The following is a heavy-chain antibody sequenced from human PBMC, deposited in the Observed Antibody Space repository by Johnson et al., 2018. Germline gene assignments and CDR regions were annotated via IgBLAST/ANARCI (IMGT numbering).Heavy chain of an antibody. D-gene: IGHD3-3*01. CDR1: GFTFSSYS. CDR2: ISYSNSFV. J-gene: IGHJ3*02. CDR3: AASRFLEWQFRAFDI. Sequence: VQLVQSGGGLVKPGGSLRLSCAASGFTFSSYSMTWVRQAPGKGLEWVSSISYSNSFVYYTDSVKGRFTISRDNAKNSLYLQMNSLRAEDTAVYYGAASRFLEWQFRAFDIWGQGTMVTVSS. V-gene: IGHV3-21*01.